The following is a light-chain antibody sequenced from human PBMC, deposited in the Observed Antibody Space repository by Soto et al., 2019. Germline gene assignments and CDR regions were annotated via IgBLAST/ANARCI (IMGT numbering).Light chain of an antibody. CDR2: GAS. V-gene: IGKV3-20*01. CDR1: QSVSSSY. J-gene: IGKJ1*01. CDR3: PQYGSSPRT. Sequence: EIVLTQSPGTLSLSPGERATLSCRASQSVSSSYLAWYQQKPGQAPRLLIYGASSRATGIPDRFSGSGSGTDFTLTISRLEPEDFAVYYCPQYGSSPRTFGQGTKMEIK.